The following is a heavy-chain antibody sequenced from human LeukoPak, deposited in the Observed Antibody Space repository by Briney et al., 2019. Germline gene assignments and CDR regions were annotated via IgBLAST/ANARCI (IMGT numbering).Heavy chain of an antibody. D-gene: IGHD2-2*01. J-gene: IGHJ4*02. CDR2: TRFDGNFK. V-gene: IGHV3-30*02. CDR1: GFTFSGSA. CDR3: AKEREDLVVVAAAMRGYI. Sequence: SGGSLRLSCAASGFTFSGSAMHWVRQAPGKGLEWVAFTRFDGNFKYYADSVKGRFTISRSNSKNTVFLQMNSLRPEDTAVYYCAKEREDLVVVAAAMRGYIWGQGTLVTVSS.